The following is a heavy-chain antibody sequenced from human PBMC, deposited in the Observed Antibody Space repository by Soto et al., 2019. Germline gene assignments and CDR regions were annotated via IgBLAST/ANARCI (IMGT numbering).Heavy chain of an antibody. CDR3: ARDRRAAAGTGPESQVPKYYYYYGMDV. Sequence: PGGSLRLSCAASGFNFGSDYMSWVRQAPGKGLEWVSYIGTISGDMYYADSMKGRFTISRDNAQKSLYLQMNSLRDEDTAVYYCARDRRAAAGTGPESQVPKYYYYYGMDVWGQGTTVTVSS. CDR1: GFNFGSDY. CDR2: IGTISGDM. V-gene: IGHV3-48*02. D-gene: IGHD6-13*01. J-gene: IGHJ6*02.